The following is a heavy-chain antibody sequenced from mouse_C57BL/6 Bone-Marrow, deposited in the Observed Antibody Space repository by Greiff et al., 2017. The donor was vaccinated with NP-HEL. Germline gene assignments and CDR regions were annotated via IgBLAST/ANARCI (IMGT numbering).Heavy chain of an antibody. Sequence: VQLQQSGAELVKPGASVKISCKASGYAFSSYWMNWVKQRPGKGLEWIGQIYPGDGDTNYNGKFKGKATLTADKSSSTAYMQLSSLTSEDSAVYFCARSPSYYYGTLFDYWGQGTTLTVSS. CDR3: ARSPSYYYGTLFDY. V-gene: IGHV1-80*01. J-gene: IGHJ2*01. D-gene: IGHD1-1*01. CDR2: IYPGDGDT. CDR1: GYAFSSYW.